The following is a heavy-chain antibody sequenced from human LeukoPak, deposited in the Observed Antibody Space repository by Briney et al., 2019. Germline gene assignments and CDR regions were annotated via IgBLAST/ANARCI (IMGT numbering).Heavy chain of an antibody. Sequence: PGGSLRLSCAASGFTFSSYAMHWVRQAPGKGLEWVAVISYDGSNKYYADSVKGRFTISRDNSKNTLYLQMNSLRAEDTAVYYCARDGHGMAAAARTDYYFDYWGQGTLVTVSS. CDR3: ARDGHGMAAAARTDYYFDY. CDR2: ISYDGSNK. J-gene: IGHJ4*02. D-gene: IGHD6-13*01. CDR1: GFTFSSYA. V-gene: IGHV3-30-3*01.